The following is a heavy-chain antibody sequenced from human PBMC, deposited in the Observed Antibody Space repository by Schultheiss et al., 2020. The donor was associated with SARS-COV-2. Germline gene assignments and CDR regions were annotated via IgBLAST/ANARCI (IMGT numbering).Heavy chain of an antibody. V-gene: IGHV3-33*01. CDR2: IWYDGSNE. CDR1: GFTFSSFV. D-gene: IGHD4-17*01. Sequence: GESLKISCAASGFTFSSFVMHWVRQAPGKGLEWVAVIWYDGSNEYYTDSVEGRFTISRDNSKNTLYLQMNSLRAEDTAVYYCARAVYGDYALDYWGQGTLVTVSS. J-gene: IGHJ4*02. CDR3: ARAVYGDYALDY.